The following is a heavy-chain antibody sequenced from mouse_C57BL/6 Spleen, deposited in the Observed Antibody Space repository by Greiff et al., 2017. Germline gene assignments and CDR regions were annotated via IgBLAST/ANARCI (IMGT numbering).Heavy chain of an antibody. CDR3: ARELGPFDY. V-gene: IGHV1-69*01. CDR2: IDPSDSYT. Sequence: QVQLQQPGAELVMPGASVKLSCKASGYTFTSYWMHWVKQRPGQGLAWIGEIDPSDSYTNYNQKFKGKSTLTVDKSSSTAYMQLSSLTSEDSAVYYCARELGPFDYWGQGTTLTVSS. D-gene: IGHD4-1*01. CDR1: GYTFTSYW. J-gene: IGHJ2*01.